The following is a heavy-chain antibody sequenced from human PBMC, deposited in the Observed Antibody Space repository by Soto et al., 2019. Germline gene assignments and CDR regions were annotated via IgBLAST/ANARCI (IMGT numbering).Heavy chain of an antibody. CDR2: IYHSGST. CDR1: GGSISSSNC. CDR3: AREDYYYGMDV. J-gene: IGHJ6*02. V-gene: IGHV4-4*02. Sequence: SETLSLTCAVSGGSISSSNCLILFRQPPGKGLEWIGEIYHSGSTNYNPSLKSRVTISVDKSKNQFSLKLSSVTAADTAVYYCAREDYYYGMDVWGQGTTVTVSS.